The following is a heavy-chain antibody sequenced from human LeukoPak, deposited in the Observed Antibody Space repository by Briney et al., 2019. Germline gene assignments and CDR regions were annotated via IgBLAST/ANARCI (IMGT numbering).Heavy chain of an antibody. D-gene: IGHD3-22*01. CDR2: INPNSGGT. CDR1: GYTFTGYY. J-gene: IGHJ4*02. V-gene: IGHV1-2*02. CDR3: ARDPWYYYDSSGYSNGYFDY. Sequence: ASMKVSCKASGYTFTGYYMHWVRQAPGQGLEWMGWINPNSGGTNYAQKFQGRVTMTRDTSISTAYMELSRLRSDDTAVYYCARDPWYYYDSSGYSNGYFDYWGQGTLVTVSS.